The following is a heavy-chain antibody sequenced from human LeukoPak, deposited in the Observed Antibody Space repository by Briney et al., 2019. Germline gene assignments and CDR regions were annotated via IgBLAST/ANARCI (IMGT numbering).Heavy chain of an antibody. J-gene: IGHJ3*02. Sequence: GGSLRLSCAASGFTFSSYGMHWVRQAPGKGLEWVAFIRYDGSNRYYADSVKGRFTIFRDNSKNTLYLQMNSLRAGDTAVYYCARDFRDAFEIWGQGTMVTVSS. CDR3: ARDFRDAFEI. CDR2: IRYDGSNR. CDR1: GFTFSSYG. V-gene: IGHV3-30*02.